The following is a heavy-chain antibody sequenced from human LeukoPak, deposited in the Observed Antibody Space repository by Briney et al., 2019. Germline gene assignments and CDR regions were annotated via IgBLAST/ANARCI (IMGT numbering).Heavy chain of an antibody. Sequence: GRSLRLSCAASGFTFDDYAMHWVRQAPGKGLEWVSGISWNSGSIGYADSVKGRFTISRDNAKNSLYLQMNSLRAEDTALYYCAKSKYGGYSGYDSLDYWGQGTLVTVS. CDR3: AKSKYGGYSGYDSLDY. D-gene: IGHD5-12*01. V-gene: IGHV3-9*01. CDR1: GFTFDDYA. J-gene: IGHJ4*02. CDR2: ISWNSGSI.